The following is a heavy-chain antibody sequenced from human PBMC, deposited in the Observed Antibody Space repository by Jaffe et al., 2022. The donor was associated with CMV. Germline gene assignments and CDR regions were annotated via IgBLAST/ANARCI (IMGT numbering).Heavy chain of an antibody. CDR3: ARAKVVPAAIVWRPDAHGMDV. CDR1: GFTFSSYS. D-gene: IGHD2-2*02. CDR2: ISSSSSYI. V-gene: IGHV3-21*01. Sequence: EVQLVESGGGLVKPGGSLRLSCAASGFTFSSYSMNWVRQAPGKGLEWVSSISSSSSYIYYADSVKGRFTISRDNAKNSLYLQMNSLRAEDTAVYYCARAKVVPAAIVWRPDAHGMDVWGQGTTVTVSS. J-gene: IGHJ6*02.